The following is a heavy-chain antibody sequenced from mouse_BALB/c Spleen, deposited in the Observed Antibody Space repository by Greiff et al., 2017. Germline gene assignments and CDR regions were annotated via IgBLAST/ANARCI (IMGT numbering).Heavy chain of an antibody. Sequence: EVKVEESGGGLVKPGGSLKLSCAASGFSFSSYAMSWVRQTPEKRLEWVASISSGGSTYYPDSMKGRFTISRDNARNILYLQMSSLRSEDTAMYYCARVITTVVPLAYWGQGTLVTVSA. CDR2: ISSGGST. CDR3: ARVITTVVPLAY. V-gene: IGHV5-6-5*01. CDR1: GFSFSSYA. D-gene: IGHD1-1*01. J-gene: IGHJ3*01.